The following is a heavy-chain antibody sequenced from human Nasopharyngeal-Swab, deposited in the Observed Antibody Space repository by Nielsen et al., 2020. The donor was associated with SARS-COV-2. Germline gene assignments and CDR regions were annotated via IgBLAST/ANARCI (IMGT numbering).Heavy chain of an antibody. CDR3: ARVVVPAAQEDWYFDL. V-gene: IGHV4-4*07. Sequence: SETLSLTCTVSGGSISSYYWSWIRQPAGKGLEWIGRIYTSGSTNYNPSLKSRVTISVDTSKNQFSLKLSSVTAADTAVYYCARVVVPAAQEDWYFDLWGRGTLVTVSS. D-gene: IGHD2-2*01. CDR2: IYTSGST. J-gene: IGHJ2*01. CDR1: GGSISSYY.